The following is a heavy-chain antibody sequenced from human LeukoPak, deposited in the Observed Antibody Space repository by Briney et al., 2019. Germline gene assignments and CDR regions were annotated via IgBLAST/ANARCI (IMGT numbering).Heavy chain of an antibody. J-gene: IGHJ4*02. CDR2: IYTSGNT. Sequence: PSETLSLTCTVSGGSISSYYWSWIRQPAGKGLEWIGRIYTSGNTNYNPSLKSRVTISVDKSQNQFSLKLSSVTAADTAVYFCAGGVRGVDCFGYWGQGTLVTVSS. V-gene: IGHV4-4*07. CDR3: AGGVRGVDCFGY. D-gene: IGHD3-10*02. CDR1: GGSISSYY.